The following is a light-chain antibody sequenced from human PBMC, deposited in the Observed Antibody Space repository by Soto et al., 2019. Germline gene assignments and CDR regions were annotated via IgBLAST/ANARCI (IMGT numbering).Light chain of an antibody. CDR3: VTWDDSLSGRV. CDR2: RNN. Sequence: SVLTQPPSASGTPGQRVTISCSGGGSNIGRNYVYWYQQFPGTAPKIVIYRNNQRPSGVPDRFSGSKSDTSASLAISGLRSEDEADYYCVTWDDSLSGRVFGTGTKLTVL. V-gene: IGLV1-47*01. CDR1: GSNIGRNY. J-gene: IGLJ1*01.